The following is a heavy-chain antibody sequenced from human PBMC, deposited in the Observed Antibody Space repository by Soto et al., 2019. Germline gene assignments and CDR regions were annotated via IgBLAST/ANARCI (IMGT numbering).Heavy chain of an antibody. Sequence: QVQLVQSGAEVKKPGSSVKVSCKASGGTFSSYAISWVRQAPGQGLEWMGGIIPIFGTANYAQKFQGRVTITADGSTSTAYMELSSLRSEDTAVYYCAREGIVVVVAGGPYYYGMDVWGQGTTVTVSS. D-gene: IGHD2-15*01. V-gene: IGHV1-69*12. J-gene: IGHJ6*02. CDR3: AREGIVVVVAGGPYYYGMDV. CDR1: GGTFSSYA. CDR2: IIPIFGTA.